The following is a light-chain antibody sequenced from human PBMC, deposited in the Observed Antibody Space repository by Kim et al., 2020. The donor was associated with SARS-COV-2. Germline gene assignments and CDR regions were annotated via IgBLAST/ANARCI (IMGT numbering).Light chain of an antibody. Sequence: QSVLTQPPSVSGAPGQRVTISCTGSSSNIGAGFDVHWFQQLPGTAPKLLISVNTSRPSGVPDRFSGSKSATSASLAITGLQAEDEADYYCQSYDSSLSGWVFGGGTQLTVL. J-gene: IGLJ3*02. CDR2: VNT. CDR1: SSNIGAGFD. CDR3: QSYDSSLSGWV. V-gene: IGLV1-40*01.